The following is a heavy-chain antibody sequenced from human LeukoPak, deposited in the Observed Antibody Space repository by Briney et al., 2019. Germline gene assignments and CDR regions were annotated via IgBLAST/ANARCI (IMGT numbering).Heavy chain of an antibody. CDR1: GYTFTSEG. CDR3: ARVDYYDSSGYYGDY. CDR2: LSAYNGNT. Sequence: AAVKVSCKASGYTFTSEGISWVRQAPGQGLEGMVWLSAYNGNTNYAQKLQGRVTMTTDTSTSTAYMELRRLRSDDTAVYYCARVDYYDSSGYYGDYWGQGTLVTVSS. V-gene: IGHV1-18*01. D-gene: IGHD3-22*01. J-gene: IGHJ4*02.